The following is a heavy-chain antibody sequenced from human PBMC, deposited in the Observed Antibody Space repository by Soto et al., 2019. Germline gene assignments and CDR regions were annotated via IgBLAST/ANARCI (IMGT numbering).Heavy chain of an antibody. CDR1: GFTFRSYE. CDR3: ARGGVVAARLYYYYGMDV. Sequence: PGGSMGLSSAASGFTFRSYEMHWVRQATGKGLEWVSAIGTAGDTYYPGSVKGRFTISRENAKNSLYLQMNSLRAEDTAVYYCARGGVVAARLYYYYGMDVWGQGTTVTVSS. CDR2: IGTAGDT. J-gene: IGHJ6*02. V-gene: IGHV3-13*01. D-gene: IGHD6-6*01.